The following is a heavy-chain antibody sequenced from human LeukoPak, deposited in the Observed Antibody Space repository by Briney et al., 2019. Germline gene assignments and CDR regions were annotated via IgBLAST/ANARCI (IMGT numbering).Heavy chain of an antibody. CDR3: ARPYASGWYGAFDV. CDR1: GGSISSYY. CDR2: IYYSGST. V-gene: IGHV4-59*01. Sequence: SETLSLTCTVSGGSISSYYWSWIRQPPGKGLEWIGYIYYSGSTNYNPSLKSRVTISVDTAQNQFSLRLSSVTAAGTAVYYCARPYASGWYGAFDVWGQGTMVTVSS. D-gene: IGHD6-19*01. J-gene: IGHJ3*01.